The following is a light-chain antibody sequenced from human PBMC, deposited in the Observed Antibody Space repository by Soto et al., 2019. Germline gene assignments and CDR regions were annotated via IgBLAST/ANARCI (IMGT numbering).Light chain of an antibody. CDR2: GAS. CDR1: QIISSN. J-gene: IGKJ3*01. Sequence: DIVLTQSPATLSVSLGERVSLSCRASQIISSNLAWYQQKPGQIPRLLIYGASARAAGIPARFSGSGSGTDCTLTSSSLQSEDFAVYYCHQYTNWPQFTFGRGNKVDV. V-gene: IGKV3-15*01. CDR3: HQYTNWPQFT.